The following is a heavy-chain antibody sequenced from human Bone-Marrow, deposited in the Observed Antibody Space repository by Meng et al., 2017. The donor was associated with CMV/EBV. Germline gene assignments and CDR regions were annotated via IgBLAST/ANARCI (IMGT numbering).Heavy chain of an antibody. V-gene: IGHV1-2*02. D-gene: IGHD3-10*01. CDR1: GYTFTGND. J-gene: IGHJ3*02. CDR3: ARDNQRELLPVITFDI. Sequence: ASVKVSCKASGYTFTGNDIYWMRQAPGQGLEWLGWMTPNSGGPQYAQKFQGRVTMTRDTSTSTDYMELSSLTSDDTAVYYCARDNQRELLPVITFDIWGQGTMVTVSS. CDR2: MTPNSGGP.